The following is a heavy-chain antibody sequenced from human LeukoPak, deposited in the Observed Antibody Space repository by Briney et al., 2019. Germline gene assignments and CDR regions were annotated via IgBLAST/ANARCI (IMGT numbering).Heavy chain of an antibody. Sequence: SETLSLTCAVSGGSISSGGYSWSWIRQPPGKGLEWIGYIYHSGSTYHNPSLKSRVTISVDRSKNQFSLKLSSVTAADTAVYYCARGYCSSTSCYKGWAYYYYGMDVWGQGTTVTVSS. J-gene: IGHJ6*02. V-gene: IGHV4-30-2*01. CDR2: IYHSGST. CDR1: GGSISSGGYS. D-gene: IGHD2-2*02. CDR3: ARGYCSSTSCYKGWAYYYYGMDV.